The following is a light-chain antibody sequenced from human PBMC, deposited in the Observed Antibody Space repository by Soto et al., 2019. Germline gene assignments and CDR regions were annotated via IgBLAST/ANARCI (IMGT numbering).Light chain of an antibody. CDR2: SNY. CDR3: STWDDSLNGV. J-gene: IGLJ2*01. Sequence: QSVLTQPPSVSGTPGQRVTISCSGSSSNIGGKTVSWYQQLPGTAPKLLIYSNYERPSGVPDRFSGSKSGTSASLAISGLESEDEADYCCSTWDDSLNGVFGGGTKLTVL. CDR1: SSNIGGKT. V-gene: IGLV1-44*01.